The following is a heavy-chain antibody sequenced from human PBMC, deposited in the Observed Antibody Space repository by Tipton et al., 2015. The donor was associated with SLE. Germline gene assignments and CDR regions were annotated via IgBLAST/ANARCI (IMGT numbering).Heavy chain of an antibody. D-gene: IGHD3-22*01. CDR2: INNSGST. CDR3: ARDSSGYSIFFDY. J-gene: IGHJ4*02. CDR1: GGSFSGYY. V-gene: IGHV4-34*01. Sequence: TLSLTCAVYGGSFSGYYWSWIRQPPGKGLEWIGEINNSGSTNYNPSLKSRVTISVDTSKNQFSLKLSSVTAADTAVYYCARDSSGYSIFFDYWGQGTLVTVSS.